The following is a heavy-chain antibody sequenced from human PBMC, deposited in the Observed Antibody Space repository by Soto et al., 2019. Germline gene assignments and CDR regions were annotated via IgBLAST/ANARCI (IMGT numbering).Heavy chain of an antibody. CDR3: TRLTIMAEFDY. V-gene: IGHV4-39*07. CDR1: GDSITSNSYF. CDR2: IYYSGTT. D-gene: IGHD3-16*01. J-gene: IGHJ4*02. Sequence: SETLSLTCPVSGDSITSNSYFWAWIRQPPGKGLEWIGSIYYSGTTYYNPSLKSRVTISVDRSKNQISLQLSSMTAADTAMYYCTRLTIMAEFDYWGQGKLVTVSS.